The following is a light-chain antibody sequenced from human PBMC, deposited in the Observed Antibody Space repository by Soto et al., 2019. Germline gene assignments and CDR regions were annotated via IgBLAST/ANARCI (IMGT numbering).Light chain of an antibody. V-gene: IGKV3-15*01. CDR2: GAS. CDR1: QSVSSN. Sequence: EIVMTQSPATLSVSPGERATLSCRARQSVSSNLAWYQQKPGQAPRLLIYGASTRATGIPARFSGSGSGTEFTLTISRLQSEDFAVYYCKQYNNWPPRAFGQGTKVEIK. J-gene: IGKJ1*01. CDR3: KQYNNWPPRA.